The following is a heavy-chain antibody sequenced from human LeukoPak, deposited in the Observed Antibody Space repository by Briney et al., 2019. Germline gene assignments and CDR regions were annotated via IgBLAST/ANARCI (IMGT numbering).Heavy chain of an antibody. CDR2: ISACNGNT. J-gene: IGHJ4*02. V-gene: IGHV1-18*01. CDR1: GYTFTIYG. D-gene: IGHD6-19*01. CDR3: ARVSVFGYSSGWYDY. Sequence: ASVTVSFTASGYTFTIYGSSCVRQALGQGLERMGGISACNGNTGYAQKLQGRVTMTTDTSTSTAYMELRSLRSDDTAVYYCARVSVFGYSSGWYDYWGQGTLVTVSS.